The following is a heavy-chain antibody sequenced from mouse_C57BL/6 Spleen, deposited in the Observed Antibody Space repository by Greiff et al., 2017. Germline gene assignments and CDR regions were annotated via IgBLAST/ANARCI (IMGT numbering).Heavy chain of an antibody. V-gene: IGHV1-26*01. CDR1: GYTFTDYY. Sequence: EVQLQQSGPELVKPGASVKISCKASGYTFTDYYMNWVKQSHGKSLEWIGDINPNNGGTSYNQKFKGKDTLTVDKSSSTAYMELRSLTSEDSAVYYCARYPLTFDYWGQGTTLTVSS. J-gene: IGHJ2*01. CDR2: INPNNGGT. CDR3: ARYPLTFDY. D-gene: IGHD4-1*01.